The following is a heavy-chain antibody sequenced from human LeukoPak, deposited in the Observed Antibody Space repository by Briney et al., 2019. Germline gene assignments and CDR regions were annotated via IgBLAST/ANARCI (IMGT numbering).Heavy chain of an antibody. CDR3: AREVRSGSYYERANYYYYMDV. CDR1: GGSISSHY. J-gene: IGHJ6*03. CDR2: IYYSGST. Sequence: SETLSLTCTVSGGSISSHYWSWIRQPPGKGPEWIGYIYYSGSTNYNPSLKSRVTISVDTSKNQFSLKLSSVTAADTAVYYCAREVRSGSYYERANYYYYMDVWGKGTTVTVSS. D-gene: IGHD1-26*01. V-gene: IGHV4-59*11.